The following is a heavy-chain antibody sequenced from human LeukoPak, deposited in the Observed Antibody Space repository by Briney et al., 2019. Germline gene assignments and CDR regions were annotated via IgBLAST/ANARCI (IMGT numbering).Heavy chain of an antibody. V-gene: IGHV3-11*01. CDR1: GFTLSDYY. Sequence: GGSLRLSCAASGFTLSDYYMSWIRQAPGKGLEWVSYSSSSGSTIYYADSVKGRFAIYRDNAKNSLYLQMNSLRAEDTAVYYCARRRDFIDYWGQGTLVTVSS. D-gene: IGHD3/OR15-3a*01. CDR2: SSSSGSTI. CDR3: ARRRDFIDY. J-gene: IGHJ4*02.